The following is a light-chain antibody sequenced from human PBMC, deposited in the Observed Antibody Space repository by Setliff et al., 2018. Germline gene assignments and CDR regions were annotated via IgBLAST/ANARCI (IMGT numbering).Light chain of an antibody. CDR3: SSYAGGSNFV. CDR1: SSVVGGYNY. Sequence: QSVLTQPPSASGSPGQSVTISCTGTSSVVGGYNYVSWYQQHPGKAPKLMIYGVTKRPPGVPARFSGSNSGNTASLTVSGLQAEDEADYYCSSYAGGSNFVFGTGTKVTVL. J-gene: IGLJ1*01. CDR2: GVT. V-gene: IGLV2-8*01.